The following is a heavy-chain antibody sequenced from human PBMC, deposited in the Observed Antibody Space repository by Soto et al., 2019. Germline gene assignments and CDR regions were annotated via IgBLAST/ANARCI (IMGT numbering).Heavy chain of an antibody. D-gene: IGHD3-10*01. CDR2: IYYSGST. CDR3: ARVPEFTYGHYFDY. V-gene: IGHV4-39*02. CDR1: GASISSSTYY. Sequence: LSLTCTVSGASISSSTYYWGWIRQPPGKGLEWIGSIYYSGSTYYNPSLKSRVTISVDTSKNQFSLKLSSMTAADTAVYYCARVPEFTYGHYFDYWGQGTLVTVSS. J-gene: IGHJ4*02.